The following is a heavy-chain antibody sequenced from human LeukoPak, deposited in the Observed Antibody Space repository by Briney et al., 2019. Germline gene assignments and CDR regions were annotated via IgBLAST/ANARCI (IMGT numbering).Heavy chain of an antibody. D-gene: IGHD4-17*01. V-gene: IGHV3-21*04. CDR2: ISSSSSYI. CDR3: ARDPNGDYVGAFDFQR. Sequence: GGSLRLSCAASGFTFSSYSMNWVRQAPGKGLERVSSISSSSSYIYYADSVKGRFSISRDNYRSTLYLQMTTLRADDTAVYYCARDPNGDYVGAFDFQRWGQGTLVTVSS. J-gene: IGHJ1*01. CDR1: GFTFSSYS.